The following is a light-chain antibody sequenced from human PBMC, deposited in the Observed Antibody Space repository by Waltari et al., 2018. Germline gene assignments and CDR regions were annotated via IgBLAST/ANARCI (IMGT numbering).Light chain of an antibody. CDR1: QTVRTTY. Sequence: IVLTQSPGTLSSSAGERATLSCRASQTVRTTYLALYQQKPGQPPTLLIYCASSRATGIPDRFSGSGSGTDFSLTISILEPEDFAVYYCQQYDISPLTFGGGTKVEIK. CDR2: CAS. J-gene: IGKJ4*01. CDR3: QQYDISPLT. V-gene: IGKV3-20*01.